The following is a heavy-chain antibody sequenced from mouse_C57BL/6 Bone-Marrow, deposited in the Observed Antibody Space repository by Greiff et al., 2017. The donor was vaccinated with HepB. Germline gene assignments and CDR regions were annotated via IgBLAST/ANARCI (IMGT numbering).Heavy chain of an antibody. J-gene: IGHJ4*01. V-gene: IGHV1-42*01. CDR2: INPSTGGT. Sequence: EVQLVESGPELVKPGASVKISCKASGYSFTGYYMNWVKQSPEKSLEWIGEINPSTGGTTYNQKFKAKATLTVDKSSSTAYMQLKSLTSEDSAVYYCARLLKLRDYYAMDYWGQGTSVTVSS. CDR1: GYSFTGYY. D-gene: IGHD1-1*01. CDR3: ARLLKLRDYYAMDY.